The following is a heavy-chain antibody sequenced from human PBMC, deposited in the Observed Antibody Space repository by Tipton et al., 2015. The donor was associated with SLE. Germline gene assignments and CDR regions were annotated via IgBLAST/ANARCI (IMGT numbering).Heavy chain of an antibody. CDR2: MSPKSGNT. D-gene: IGHD1-14*01. J-gene: IGHJ4*02. Sequence: QSGAEVKKPGASVKVSCKASGNTFSIYDINWVRQATGQGLEWIGWMSPKSGNTGYAQKFQGRVTMTRDTSVSTAYMELSSLESEDTAVYYCARNLPNTGSFDNWGQGTLVTVSS. V-gene: IGHV1-8*02. CDR3: ARNLPNTGSFDN. CDR1: GNTFSIYD.